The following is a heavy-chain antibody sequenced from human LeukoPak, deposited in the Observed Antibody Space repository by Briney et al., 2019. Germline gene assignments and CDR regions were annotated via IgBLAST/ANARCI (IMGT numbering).Heavy chain of an antibody. D-gene: IGHD6-19*01. CDR1: GYTFTIYY. V-gene: IGHV1-46*01. Sequence: ASVTVSFTASGYTFTIYYMHWVRQAPGQGLEWMGIINPCGGSTSYAQKFQGRVTKTRDTSTSTVYMELSSLRSEDTAVYYCARSLGYSSGWFDRLFGYWGQGTLVTVSS. CDR3: ARSLGYSSGWFDRLFGY. J-gene: IGHJ4*02. CDR2: INPCGGST.